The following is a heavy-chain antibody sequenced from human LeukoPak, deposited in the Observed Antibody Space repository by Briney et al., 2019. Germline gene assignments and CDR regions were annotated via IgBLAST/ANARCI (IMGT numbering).Heavy chain of an antibody. J-gene: IGHJ1*01. Sequence: GGSLRPSCAASGVTFSTYDMHWVRQAPGKGLEWVAVISYDGSDKFYADSVKGRFTIPRDNSRNTLFLQTNSLRAEDTAVYFCAATVRHYSDSGGQLHHWGQGTLVTVSS. D-gene: IGHD3-22*01. CDR3: AATVRHYSDSGGQLHH. CDR2: ISYDGSDK. V-gene: IGHV3-30*01. CDR1: GVTFSTYD.